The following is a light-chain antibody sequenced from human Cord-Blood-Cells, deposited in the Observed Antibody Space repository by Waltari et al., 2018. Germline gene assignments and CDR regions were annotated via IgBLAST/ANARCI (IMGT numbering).Light chain of an antibody. CDR1: QGISNY. CDR2: AAS. Sequence: DIQLTQSPSSLSASVGDRVTITCRASQGISNYLAWFKQKPGKAPKSLSYAASSLKSGVPSKFSGSGSGTDVTLTISSLQPEDFATYDCQQYNSYPYTFGQGTNLEIK. J-gene: IGKJ2*01. CDR3: QQYNSYPYT. V-gene: IGKV1-16*02.